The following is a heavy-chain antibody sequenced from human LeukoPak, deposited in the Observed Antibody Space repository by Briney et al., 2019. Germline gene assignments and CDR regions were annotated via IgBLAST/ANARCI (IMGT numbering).Heavy chain of an antibody. V-gene: IGHV3-23*01. D-gene: IGHD1-26*01. CDR3: ARDPLTGSYGVNWLDP. Sequence: GGSLRLSCAASGFTFSSYAMSWVRQAPGRGLEWVSAISGSGGSTYYADSVKGRFTISRDNSKNTLYLQMNSLRVEDTAIYYCARDPLTGSYGVNWLDPWGQGTLVTVSS. CDR1: GFTFSSYA. J-gene: IGHJ5*02. CDR2: ISGSGGST.